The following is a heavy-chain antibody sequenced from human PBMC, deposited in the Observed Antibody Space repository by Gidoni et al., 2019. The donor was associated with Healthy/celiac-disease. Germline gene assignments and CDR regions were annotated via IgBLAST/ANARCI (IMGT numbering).Heavy chain of an antibody. CDR3: TTEIVPTYYYDSSGYSDAFDI. D-gene: IGHD3-22*01. CDR2: IKSKTDGGTT. V-gene: IGHV3-15*01. Sequence: EVQLVESGGGLVKPGGSLRLSCAASGLTFSNAWMSWVRQAPGKGLEWVGRIKSKTDGGTTDYAAPVKGRFTISRDDSKNTLYLQMNSLKTEDTAVYYCTTEIVPTYYYDSSGYSDAFDIWGQGTMVTVSS. CDR1: GLTFSNAW. J-gene: IGHJ3*02.